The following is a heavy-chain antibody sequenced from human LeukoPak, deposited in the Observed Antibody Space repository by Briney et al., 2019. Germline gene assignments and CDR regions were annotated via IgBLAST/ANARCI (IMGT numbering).Heavy chain of an antibody. CDR3: ARGWYSSSWYKD. J-gene: IGHJ4*02. Sequence: GGSLRLSCVASGFNFSSNYVSWIRQVPGKGPEWLSVIYRGGTTYYTNSVKGRFIISRDNSKNTLYLEMNNLRAEDTAVYYCARGWYSSSWYKDWGQGTLVTVSS. D-gene: IGHD6-13*01. CDR1: GFNFSSNY. CDR2: IYRGGTT. V-gene: IGHV3-66*01.